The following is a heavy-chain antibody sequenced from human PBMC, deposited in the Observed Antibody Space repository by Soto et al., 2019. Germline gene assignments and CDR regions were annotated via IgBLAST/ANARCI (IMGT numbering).Heavy chain of an antibody. CDR2: IGTSGKTI. CDR3: ARDPAIYSGKFDYGLDV. J-gene: IGHJ6*02. CDR1: GFTFSSYE. D-gene: IGHD4-4*01. Sequence: RRLSCAVSGFTFSSYEMNWVRQAPGKGLEWVSYIGTSGKTIYYADSVRGRFTISRGNAKNSLYLHMNSLRAEDTAVYFCARDPAIYSGKFDYGLDVWGRGTTVTVSS. V-gene: IGHV3-48*03.